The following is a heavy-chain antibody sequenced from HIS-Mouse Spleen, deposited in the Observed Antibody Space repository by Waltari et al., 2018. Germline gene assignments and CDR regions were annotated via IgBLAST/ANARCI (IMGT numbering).Heavy chain of an antibody. CDR3: ARDRLGGSGSYYFDY. CDR1: GFTFSSYA. CDR2: ISYDGSNK. V-gene: IGHV3-30*04. Sequence: QVQLVESGGGVVQPGRSLRLSCAASGFTFSSYAMHWVRQAPGKGLEWVAVISYDGSNKYYADSVKGRFTISRDNSKNTLYLQMNGLRAEDTAVYYCARDRLGGSGSYYFDYWGQGTLVTVSS. J-gene: IGHJ4*02. D-gene: IGHD3-10*01.